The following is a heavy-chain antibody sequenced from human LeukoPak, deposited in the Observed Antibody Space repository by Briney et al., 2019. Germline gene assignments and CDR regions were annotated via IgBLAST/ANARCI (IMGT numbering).Heavy chain of an antibody. V-gene: IGHV3-7*01. CDR1: GFTFSTYS. CDR2: INQDGTAE. Sequence: GGSLRLSCAASGFTFSTYSMSWVRQAPGKGLDWVASINQDGTAEYYVDSVRGRFTISRDNAKNSLYLQVNSLRVDDTAVYYCVRLFGGVTTFDYWGQGTLVTVSS. D-gene: IGHD4-17*01. J-gene: IGHJ4*02. CDR3: VRLFGGVTTFDY.